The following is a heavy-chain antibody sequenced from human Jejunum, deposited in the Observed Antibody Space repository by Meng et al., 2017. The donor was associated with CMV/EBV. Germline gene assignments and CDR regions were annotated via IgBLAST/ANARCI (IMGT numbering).Heavy chain of an antibody. D-gene: IGHD1-14*01. Sequence: YTASFSDKYWGWIRQYPGKELEGIGEVTPSGTATYNPSLESRVTISRDTSKNQFSLRLTSVTVEDTAVYYCAGAPPVAAPGSYFDSWGQGAQVTVSS. V-gene: IGHV4-34*01. J-gene: IGHJ4*02. CDR1: TASFSDKY. CDR3: AGAPPVAAPGSYFDS. CDR2: VTPSGTA.